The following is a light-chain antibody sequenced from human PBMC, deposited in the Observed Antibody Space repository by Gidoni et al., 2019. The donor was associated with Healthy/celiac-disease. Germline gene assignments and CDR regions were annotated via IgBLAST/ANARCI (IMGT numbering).Light chain of an antibody. Sequence: SYVLTQPPSVSVAPGKTARITCGGNNIGSKSVNWYQQKPGQAPVLVIYYDNARPSGIPERFSGSNSGNTATLTISRVEAGDEADYYCQVWDSSSDPVVFGGGTKLTVL. J-gene: IGLJ2*01. V-gene: IGLV3-21*04. CDR3: QVWDSSSDPVV. CDR1: NIGSKS. CDR2: YDN.